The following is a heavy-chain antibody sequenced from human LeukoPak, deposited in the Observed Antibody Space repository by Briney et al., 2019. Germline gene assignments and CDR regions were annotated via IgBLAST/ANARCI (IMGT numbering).Heavy chain of an antibody. J-gene: IGHJ4*02. CDR3: ARRPYDSSGYYGGFDY. D-gene: IGHD3-22*01. CDR2: IYYSGST. Sequence: SETLSLTCTVSGGSISSYYWSWIRQPPGKGLEWIGYIYYSGSTNYNPSLKSRVTISVDTSKNQFSLKLSSVTAADTAVYYCARRPYDSSGYYGGFDYWGQGTLVTVSS. CDR1: GGSISSYY. V-gene: IGHV4-59*01.